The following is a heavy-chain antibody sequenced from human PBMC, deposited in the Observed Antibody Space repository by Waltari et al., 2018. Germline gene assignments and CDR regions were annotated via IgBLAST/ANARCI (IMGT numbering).Heavy chain of an antibody. Sequence: LQLQASGPGLVKPGGSLRLSCAASGFTFSSYSMNWVRQDPGKGLEWVSSISRSSSYIYYADSVKGRFTISGDNAKNSLYLQMNSLRAEDTAVYYCARDLSRNDYYYYMDVWGKGTTVTVSS. CDR3: ARDLSRNDYYYYMDV. J-gene: IGHJ6*03. CDR2: ISRSSSYI. D-gene: IGHD4-4*01. CDR1: GFTFSSYS. V-gene: IGHV3-21*01.